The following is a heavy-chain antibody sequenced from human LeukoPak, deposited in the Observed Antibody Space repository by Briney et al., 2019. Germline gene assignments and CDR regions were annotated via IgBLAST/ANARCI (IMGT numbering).Heavy chain of an antibody. CDR1: GYAFITYA. J-gene: IGHJ3*02. V-gene: IGHV1-3*01. Sequence: GASLKVSCKASGYAFITYAIHWVRQAPGQRLEWMGWINAGNGNTKYSQKFQGRVTITRDTSASTAYMELSSPRSEDTAFYYCARDIGPFDIWGQGTMVTVSS. CDR2: INAGNGNT. D-gene: IGHD3-16*01. CDR3: ARDIGPFDI.